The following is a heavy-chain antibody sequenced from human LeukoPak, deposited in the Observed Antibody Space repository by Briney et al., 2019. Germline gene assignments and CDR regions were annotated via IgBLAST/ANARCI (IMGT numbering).Heavy chain of an antibody. Sequence: SETLSPTCTVSDDSITIYYWSWIRQPPGKGLEWIGYIYYSGSTNYNPSLKSRVTISVDTSKNQFSLKLSSVTAADTAVYYCARGTDRDDASDIWGQGTMVTVSS. CDR1: DDSITIYY. CDR3: ARGTDRDDASDI. D-gene: IGHD1-1*01. V-gene: IGHV4-59*01. CDR2: IYYSGST. J-gene: IGHJ3*02.